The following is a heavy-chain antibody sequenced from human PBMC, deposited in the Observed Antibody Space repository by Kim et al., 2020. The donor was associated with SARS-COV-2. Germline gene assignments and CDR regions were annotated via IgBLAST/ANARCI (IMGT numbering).Heavy chain of an antibody. CDR3: ARKIAAAGTGWFDP. CDR2: IYYSGST. D-gene: IGHD6-13*01. Sequence: SETLSLTCTVSGGSISSSSYYWGWIRRPPGKGLEWIGSIYYSGSTYYNPSLKSRVTISVDTSKNQFSLKLSSVTAADTAVYYCARKIAAAGTGWFDPWGQGTLVTVSS. J-gene: IGHJ5*02. CDR1: GGSISSSSYY. V-gene: IGHV4-39*01.